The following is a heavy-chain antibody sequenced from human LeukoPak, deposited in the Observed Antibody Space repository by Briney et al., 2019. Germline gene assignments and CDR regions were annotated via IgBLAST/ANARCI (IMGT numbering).Heavy chain of an antibody. Sequence: GESLQISCTGSGYTFANYWIGWVRQLPGKGLEWMGIVYPGNSHTKYSPSFQGQVTISADKSLSTAYMQWSSLKASDTAMYYCARSTIVRGILGSGGAFDVWGQGSMVTVVS. D-gene: IGHD3-10*01. V-gene: IGHV5-51*01. CDR3: ARSTIVRGILGSGGAFDV. J-gene: IGHJ3*01. CDR1: GYTFANYW. CDR2: VYPGNSHT.